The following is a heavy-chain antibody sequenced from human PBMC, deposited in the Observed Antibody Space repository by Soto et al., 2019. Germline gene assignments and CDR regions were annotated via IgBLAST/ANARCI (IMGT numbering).Heavy chain of an antibody. CDR3: ARPRGHYYGMDI. J-gene: IGHJ6*02. V-gene: IGHV3-30-3*01. CDR1: AFTFKSYA. Sequence: GGSLRLSCTASAFTFKSYAMHWVRQAPGKGLEWVALISYDGINKYYADSVKGRFNISRDNSKNTLSLQMNSLRTEDTAVYYCARPRGHYYGMDIWGQGTTVTVSS. D-gene: IGHD3-10*01. CDR2: ISYDGINK.